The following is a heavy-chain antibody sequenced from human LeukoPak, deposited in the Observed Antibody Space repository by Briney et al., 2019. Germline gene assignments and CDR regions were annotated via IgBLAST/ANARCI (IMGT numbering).Heavy chain of an antibody. D-gene: IGHD6-13*01. V-gene: IGHV1-2*02. Sequence: RASVTVSFKASGYTFTGYYMHWVRQARGQGVEWMGWINPNSGGTNYAQKFQGGVTITRDTSISTAYMELSRPRSDDTAVYYCARGTAAADSGDYWGQGTLVTVPS. CDR1: GYTFTGYY. CDR2: INPNSGGT. CDR3: ARGTAAADSGDY. J-gene: IGHJ4*02.